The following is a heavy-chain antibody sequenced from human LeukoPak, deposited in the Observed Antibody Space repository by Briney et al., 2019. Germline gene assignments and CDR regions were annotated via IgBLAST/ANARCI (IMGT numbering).Heavy chain of an antibody. CDR2: IYSGGST. CDR1: GFTVSSNY. J-gene: IGHJ3*02. V-gene: IGHV3-66*04. CDR3: ARQLGGGPGDAFDI. Sequence: GGSLRLSCAASGFTVSSNYMSWVRRAPGKGLEWVSVIYSGGSTYYNPSLKSRVTISVDTSKNQFSLKLSSVTAADTAVYYCARQLGGGPGDAFDIWGQGTMVTVSS. D-gene: IGHD7-27*01.